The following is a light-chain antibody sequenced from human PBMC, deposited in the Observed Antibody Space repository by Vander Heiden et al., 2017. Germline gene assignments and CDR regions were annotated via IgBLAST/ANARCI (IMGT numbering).Light chain of an antibody. J-gene: IGLJ2*01. CDR2: HTI. Sequence: QTVVTQEPSFSVSPGGTVTLTCGLSSGSVSTSYYPSWYQQTPRQAPRTLIYHTITRSSGVPGRFSGSILGNKAALTIAGAQADDESDYYCVLYMGSGISVFGGGTKLTVL. CDR3: VLYMGSGISV. CDR1: SGSVSTSYY. V-gene: IGLV8-61*01.